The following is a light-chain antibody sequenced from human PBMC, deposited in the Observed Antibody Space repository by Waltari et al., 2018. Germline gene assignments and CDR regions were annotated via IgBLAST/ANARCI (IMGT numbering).Light chain of an antibody. Sequence: EIVLTQSPGTLSLSPGERVTLSCRASQNICKNYLGWFQQKPGQAPRLLIYTSSSRATGIPDRFSGSGSGTDFTLTISSVAPEDFAVYYCQQRGKWVTFGGGTKVEIK. V-gene: IGKV3D-20*02. CDR2: TSS. CDR3: QQRGKWVT. J-gene: IGKJ4*01. CDR1: QNICKNY.